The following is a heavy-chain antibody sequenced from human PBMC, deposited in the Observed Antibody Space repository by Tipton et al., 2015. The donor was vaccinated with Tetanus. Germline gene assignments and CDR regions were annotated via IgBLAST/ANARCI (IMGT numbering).Heavy chain of an antibody. CDR1: GSTFSTHC. V-gene: IGHV3-21*01. J-gene: IGHJ4*02. Sequence: SLRLSCAVSGSTFSTHCMSWVRQAPGKGLEWVSSLSSTSTYIDYADSVKGRFTISRDNAKSSLYLQMNSLRGEETAVYYCVRDFAEFDYWGQGTLVTVSS. CDR2: LSSTSTYI. CDR3: VRDFAEFDY.